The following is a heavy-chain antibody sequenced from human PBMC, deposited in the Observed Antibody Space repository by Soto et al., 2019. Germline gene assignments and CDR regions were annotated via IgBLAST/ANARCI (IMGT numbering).Heavy chain of an antibody. D-gene: IGHD1-26*01. CDR2: INPSGGST. CDR1: GYTFTSYY. J-gene: IGHJ4*02. V-gene: IGHV1-46*01. Sequence: ASVKVSCKASGYTFTSYYMHWLRQAPGQGLDWMGIINPSGGSTSYAQKFQGRVTMTRDTSTSTVYMELSSLRSEDTAVYYCARDRRIVGATKPGPYWGQGTLVTVSS. CDR3: ARDRRIVGATKPGPY.